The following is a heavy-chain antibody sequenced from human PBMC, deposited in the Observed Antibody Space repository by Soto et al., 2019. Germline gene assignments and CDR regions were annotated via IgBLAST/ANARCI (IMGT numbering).Heavy chain of an antibody. J-gene: IGHJ4*02. CDR2: IKSETDGGTA. CDR3: TTGIYYDLLTGYHDVAY. D-gene: IGHD3-9*01. CDR1: GFNLSHPW. Sequence: LRLSCAASGFNLSHPWMTWVRQAAGKGLEWVGRIKSETDGGTADYAAPVKGRITISRDDSKNTVYLQMNSLKTEDTAVYYCTTGIYYDLLTGYHDVAYWGQGTLVTVSS. V-gene: IGHV3-15*01.